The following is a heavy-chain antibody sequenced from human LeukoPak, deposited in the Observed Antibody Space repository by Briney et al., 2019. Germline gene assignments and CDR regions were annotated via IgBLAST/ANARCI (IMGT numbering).Heavy chain of an antibody. J-gene: IGHJ3*02. V-gene: IGHV3-23*01. CDR3: AKETVVVVAATPDAFDS. CDR2: ISGSGGST. D-gene: IGHD2-15*01. CDR1: GFTFRSFA. Sequence: PGGSLRLSCAASGFTFRSFAMSWVRQAPGKGLEWVSGISGSGGSTHYADSVKDRFTISRDNSKNTLYLQMNSLRAEDTAVYYCAKETVVVVAATPDAFDSWSQGTMVTVSS.